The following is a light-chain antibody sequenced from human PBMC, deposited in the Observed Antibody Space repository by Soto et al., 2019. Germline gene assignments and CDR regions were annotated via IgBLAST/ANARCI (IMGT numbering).Light chain of an antibody. CDR1: QSLTNSF. CDR3: QQYGTSEII. Sequence: EFVLTQSPGTLSLSPVERATLSCRASQSLTNSFIAWYQQRPGQAPRLLIYDTSSRASGIPDRFSGSGSGTDFTLTISRLETEDFAVFYCQQYGTSEIIFGQGTKVDIK. J-gene: IGKJ1*01. CDR2: DTS. V-gene: IGKV3-20*01.